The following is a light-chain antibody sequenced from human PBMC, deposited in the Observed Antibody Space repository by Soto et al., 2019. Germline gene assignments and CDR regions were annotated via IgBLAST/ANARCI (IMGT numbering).Light chain of an antibody. CDR1: QSVSSSY. V-gene: IGKV3-20*01. CDR2: GAS. J-gene: IGKJ3*01. Sequence: EIVLTQSPGTLSLSPGERATLSCRASQSVSSSYLAWYQQKPGQAPRLLIYGASSRATGIPDRFSGSGSGTDFTFTISSLQPEDFATYYCQQYDARPFTFGPGTKVDLK. CDR3: QQYDARPFT.